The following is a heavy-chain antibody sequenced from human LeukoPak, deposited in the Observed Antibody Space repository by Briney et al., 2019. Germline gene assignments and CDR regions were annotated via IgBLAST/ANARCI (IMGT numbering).Heavy chain of an antibody. J-gene: IGHJ5*02. CDR1: GGSISSSSYY. CDR2: IYYSGST. CDR3: ASYYMVRGVTDVNWFDP. Sequence: SETLSLTCTVSGGSISSSSYYWGWIRQPPGKGLEWIGSIYYSGSTYYNLSLKSRVTISVDTSKNQFSLKLSSVTAADTAVYYCASYYMVRGVTDVNWFDPWGQGTLVTVSS. V-gene: IGHV4-39*01. D-gene: IGHD3-10*01.